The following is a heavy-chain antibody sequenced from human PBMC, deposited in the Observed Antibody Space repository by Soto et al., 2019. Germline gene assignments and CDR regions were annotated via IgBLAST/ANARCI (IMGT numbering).Heavy chain of an antibody. V-gene: IGHV1-24*01. CDR3: ACLKTYYYGSGSYVGVFDY. CDR2: FDPEDGET. CDR1: GYTLTELS. J-gene: IGHJ4*02. Sequence: ASVKVSCKVSGYTLTELSMHWVRQAPGKGLEWMGGFDPEDGETIYAQKFQGRVTMTEDTSTDTAYMELSSLRSEDTAVYYCACLKTYYYGSGSYVGVFDYWGQGTLVTVSS. D-gene: IGHD3-10*01.